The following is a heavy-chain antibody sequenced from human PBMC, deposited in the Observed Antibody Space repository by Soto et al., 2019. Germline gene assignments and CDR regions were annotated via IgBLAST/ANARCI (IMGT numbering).Heavy chain of an antibody. CDR1: DDFISRYS. D-gene: IGHD3-9*01. V-gene: IGHV4-4*07. CDR2: VSTNGAT. J-gene: IGHJ6*02. CDR3: ARADYEILTGSYAMDV. Sequence: SEPLSLTCTVSDDFISRYSWNWIRQPAGKGLEWIGRVSTNGATNYNPSLESRVTMSVDTSKNQFSLKLTSVTAADTAVYFCARADYEILTGSYAMDVWGQGTTVTVSS.